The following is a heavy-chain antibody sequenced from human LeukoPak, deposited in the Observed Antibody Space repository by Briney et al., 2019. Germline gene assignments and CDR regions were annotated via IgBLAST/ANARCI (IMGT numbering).Heavy chain of an antibody. V-gene: IGHV3-23*01. CDR1: GFTFSSYA. Sequence: GGSLRLSCAASGFTFSSYAMSWVRQAPGNGLEGVSAISDSGGRTYYGDSVKGRFTISRDNSKNTLYLQMNSLRAEDTAVYYCAKDLRRWDTAMVVGGDYWGQGTLVTVSS. J-gene: IGHJ4*02. CDR3: AKDLRRWDTAMVVGGDY. D-gene: IGHD5-18*01. CDR2: ISDSGGRT.